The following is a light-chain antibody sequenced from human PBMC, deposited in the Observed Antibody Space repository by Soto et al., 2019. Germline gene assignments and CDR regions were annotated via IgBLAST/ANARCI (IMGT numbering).Light chain of an antibody. V-gene: IGKV1-39*01. CDR3: QQFNNSPYT. CDR2: AAS. CDR1: QSISSY. Sequence: DIQMTQSPSSLSASVGDRVTITCRASQSISSYLNWYQQKPGKAPKLLIYAASSLQSGVPSRFSGSGSGTDFTLTISSLQPEDFATYYCQQFNNSPYTFGQGTKVDIK. J-gene: IGKJ2*01.